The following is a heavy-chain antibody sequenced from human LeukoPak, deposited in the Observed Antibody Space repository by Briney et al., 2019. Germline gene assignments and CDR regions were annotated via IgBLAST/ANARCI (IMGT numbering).Heavy chain of an antibody. D-gene: IGHD4-23*01. Sequence: GGSLRLSCAASGFTFSSYWMHWVGQAPGKGLVWVSRINIDGSSTTYADSVKGRFTISRDNAKNTLNLQMNSLRAEDTAVYYCARDRVGTLYWGQGTLVTVSS. CDR2: INIDGSST. CDR3: ARDRVGTLY. CDR1: GFTFSSYW. V-gene: IGHV3-74*01. J-gene: IGHJ4*02.